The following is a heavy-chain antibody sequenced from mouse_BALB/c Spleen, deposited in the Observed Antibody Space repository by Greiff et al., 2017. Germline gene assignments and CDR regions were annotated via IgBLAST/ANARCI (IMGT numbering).Heavy chain of an antibody. D-gene: IGHD2-3*01. CDR1: GFTFSDYG. V-gene: IGHV5-15*02. J-gene: IGHJ2*01. CDR2: ISNLAYSI. Sequence: EVKLVESGGGLVQPGGSRKLSCAASGFTFSDYGMAWVRQAPGQGPEWVAFISNLAYSIYYADTVTGRFTISRENAKNTLYLEMSSLRSEDTAMYYCARSGLLPYYFDYWGQGTTLTVSS. CDR3: ARSGLLPYYFDY.